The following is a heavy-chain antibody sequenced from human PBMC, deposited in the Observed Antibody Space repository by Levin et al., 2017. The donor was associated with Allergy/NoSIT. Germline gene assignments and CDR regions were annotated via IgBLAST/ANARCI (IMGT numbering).Heavy chain of an antibody. J-gene: IGHJ5*02. CDR2: IKQDGGEK. D-gene: IGHD4-11*01. Sequence: GGSLRLSCVASGFTFSDYWMTWVRQPLGKGLEWVANIKQDGGEKYYAESVKGRFTISRDNAKYSLFLQMNYLGTDDTAVYFCARDTTVGGEAWGQGTLVTVSS. CDR1: GFTFSDYW. CDR3: ARDTTVGGEA. V-gene: IGHV3-7*03.